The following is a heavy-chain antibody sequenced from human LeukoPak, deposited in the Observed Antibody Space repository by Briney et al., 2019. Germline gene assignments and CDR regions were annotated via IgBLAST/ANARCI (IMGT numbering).Heavy chain of an antibody. CDR2: INPSGGGT. D-gene: IGHD3-22*01. J-gene: IGHJ3*02. CDR3: ARGYYDTRGSAFDI. CDR1: GYTFSSYY. V-gene: IGHV1-46*01. Sequence: VASVKVSCKASGYTFSSYYMHWVRQAPGQGLEWMGIINPSGGGTSYAQKFQGRVTMTGDTSTSTVYVDLSSLRSEDTAMYYCARGYYDTRGSAFDIWGQGTMVTVSS.